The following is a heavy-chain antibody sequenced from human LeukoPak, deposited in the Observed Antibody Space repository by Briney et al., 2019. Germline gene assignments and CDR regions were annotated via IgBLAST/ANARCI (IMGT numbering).Heavy chain of an antibody. Sequence: ASVKVSCKASEYTFTDYYMHWVRQAPGQGLEWMGWVNSNSGATDYAQKFQGRVTMTRDTSISTAYMDLSRLRSDDTAMYYCARANRAVAGDYYYWYMDVWGKGTTVTVSS. V-gene: IGHV1-2*02. D-gene: IGHD2-15*01. J-gene: IGHJ6*03. CDR1: EYTFTDYY. CDR3: ARANRAVAGDYYYWYMDV. CDR2: VNSNSGAT.